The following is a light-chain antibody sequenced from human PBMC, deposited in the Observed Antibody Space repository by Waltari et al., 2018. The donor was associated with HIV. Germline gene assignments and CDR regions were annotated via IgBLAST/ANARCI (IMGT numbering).Light chain of an antibody. Sequence: QSALTQPPSASGSPGQSVTISCTGTSSDVGGYNYVPWYQQHPGKAPKLMIYEVSQRPAGVPGRFSGSKSGNAASLTVSGLQAEDEANYYCSSFAGTNDVIFGGGTKLTVL. V-gene: IGLV2-8*01. J-gene: IGLJ2*01. CDR3: SSFAGTNDVI. CDR1: SSDVGGYNY. CDR2: EVS.